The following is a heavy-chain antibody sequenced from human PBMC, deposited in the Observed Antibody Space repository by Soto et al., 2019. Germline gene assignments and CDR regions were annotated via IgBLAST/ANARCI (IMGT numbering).Heavy chain of an antibody. CDR2: IYPGDSDT. J-gene: IGHJ4*02. V-gene: IGHV5-51*01. Sequence: PGESLKISCKGSGYSFTSYWIGWVRQMPGKGLELMGIIYPGDSDTRYSPSFQGQVTISADKSITTAYLQWSSLKASDSAMYYCARCPHSSAWPVDYWGQGTLVT. CDR3: ARCPHSSAWPVDY. D-gene: IGHD6-19*01. CDR1: GYSFTSYW.